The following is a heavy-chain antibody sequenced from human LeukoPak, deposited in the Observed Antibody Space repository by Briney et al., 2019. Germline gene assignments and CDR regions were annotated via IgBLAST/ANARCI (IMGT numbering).Heavy chain of an antibody. Sequence: ASVKVSCKASGYTFTSYGISWVRQAPGQGLEWMGWISAYNGNTNYAQKLQGRVTMTTDTSTSTAHMELRSLRSDDTAVYYCASSPLRFLEWLLGSPFDYWGQGTLVTVSS. D-gene: IGHD3-3*01. CDR3: ASSPLRFLEWLLGSPFDY. CDR2: ISAYNGNT. CDR1: GYTFTSYG. J-gene: IGHJ4*02. V-gene: IGHV1-18*01.